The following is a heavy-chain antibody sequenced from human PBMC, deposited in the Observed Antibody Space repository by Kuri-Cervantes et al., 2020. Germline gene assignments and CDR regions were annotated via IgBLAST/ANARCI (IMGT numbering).Heavy chain of an antibody. Sequence: GGSLRLSCVASGLTVSKNYLTWVRQAPGQGLECISIIYSGDTTFYADSVKGRFTISRDNSKNTLYLQMNSLRAEDTAVYYCARRRSDVDPGRYYYYGMDVWGQGTTVTVSS. D-gene: IGHD1-26*01. CDR2: IYSGDTT. J-gene: IGHJ6*02. V-gene: IGHV3-53*01. CDR1: GLTVSKNY. CDR3: ARRRSDVDPGRYYYYGMDV.